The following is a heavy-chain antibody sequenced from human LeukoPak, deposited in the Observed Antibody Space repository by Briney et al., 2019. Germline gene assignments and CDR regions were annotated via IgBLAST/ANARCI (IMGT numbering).Heavy chain of an antibody. D-gene: IGHD2-2*01. Sequence: SQTLSLTCAISGDSVSSNSAAWNWIRQSPSRGLEWLGRTYYRSKWYNDYAVSVKSRITINPDTSKNQFSLQLNSVTPEDTAVYYCARDGCPYCSSTRGGFDYWGQGTLVTVSA. J-gene: IGHJ4*02. CDR3: ARDGCPYCSSTRGGFDY. V-gene: IGHV6-1*01. CDR1: GDSVSSNSAA. CDR2: TYYRSKWYN.